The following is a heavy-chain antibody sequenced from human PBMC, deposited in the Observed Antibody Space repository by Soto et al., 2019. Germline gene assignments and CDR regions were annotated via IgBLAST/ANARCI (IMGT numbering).Heavy chain of an antibody. V-gene: IGHV3-23*01. J-gene: IGHJ6*02. D-gene: IGHD2-2*01. CDR2: ISGSGGST. CDR1: GFTFSSYA. Sequence: GGSLRLSCAASGFTFSSYAMSWVRQAPGKGLEWVSAISGSGGSTYYADSVKGRFTISRDNSKNTLYLQMNSLRAEDTAVYYCAKKPRRDIVVVPAVPKDYYYYGMDVWGQGTTVTVSS. CDR3: AKKPRRDIVVVPAVPKDYYYYGMDV.